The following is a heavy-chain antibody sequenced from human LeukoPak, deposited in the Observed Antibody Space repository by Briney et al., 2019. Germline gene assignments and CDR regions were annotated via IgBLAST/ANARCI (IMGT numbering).Heavy chain of an antibody. CDR3: ARGGKHPWTGSGIYYGSGSHPPNNWFDP. D-gene: IGHD3-10*01. CDR1: GGSISSYY. J-gene: IGHJ5*02. CDR2: IYTSGST. Sequence: KPSETLSLTCTVSGGSISSYYWSWIRQPAGKGLEWIGRIYTSGSTNYNPSLKSRVTMSVDTSKNQFSLKLSSVTAADTAVYYCARGGKHPWTGSGIYYGSGSHPPNNWFDPWGQGTLVTVSS. V-gene: IGHV4-4*07.